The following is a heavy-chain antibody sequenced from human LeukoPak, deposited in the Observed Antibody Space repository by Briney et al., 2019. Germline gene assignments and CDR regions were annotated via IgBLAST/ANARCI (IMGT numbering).Heavy chain of an antibody. D-gene: IGHD2-15*01. CDR2: INHSGST. Sequence: GSLRLSCAASGFTFSSYAMSWIRQPPGKGLEWIGEINHSGSTNYNPSLKSRVTISVDTSKNQFSLKLSSVTAADTAVYYCARDAPVLDAFDIWGQGTMVTVSS. CDR1: GFTFSSYA. CDR3: ARDAPVLDAFDI. J-gene: IGHJ3*02. V-gene: IGHV4-34*01.